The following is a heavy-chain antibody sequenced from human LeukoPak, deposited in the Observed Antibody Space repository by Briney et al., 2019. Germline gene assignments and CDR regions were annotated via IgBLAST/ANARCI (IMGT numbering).Heavy chain of an antibody. V-gene: IGHV3-43*01. CDR3: AKDKRTGYYPSWYFDL. J-gene: IGHJ2*01. CDR2: ISWDGGST. Sequence: GGSLRLSCAASGFTFDDYTMHWVRQAPGQGLEWVSLISWDGGSTYYADSVKGRFTISRDNSKNSLYLQMNSLRTEDTALYYCAKDKRTGYYPSWYFDLWGRGTLVTVSS. D-gene: IGHD3/OR15-3a*01. CDR1: GFTFDDYT.